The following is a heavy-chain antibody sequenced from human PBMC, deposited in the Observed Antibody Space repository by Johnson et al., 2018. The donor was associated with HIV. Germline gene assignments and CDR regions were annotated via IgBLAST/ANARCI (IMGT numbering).Heavy chain of an antibody. CDR2: IKQDGSEK. V-gene: IGHV3-7*01. CDR1: GFSFRSHA. J-gene: IGHJ3*02. Sequence: VQLVESGGGLIQPGGSLRLSCAASGFSFRSHAMHWVRQAPGKGLEWVANIKQDGSEKYYVDSVKGRFTISRDNAKNSLYLQMNSLRAEDTAVYYCARGPVFDIWGQGTMVTVSS. CDR3: ARGPVFDI.